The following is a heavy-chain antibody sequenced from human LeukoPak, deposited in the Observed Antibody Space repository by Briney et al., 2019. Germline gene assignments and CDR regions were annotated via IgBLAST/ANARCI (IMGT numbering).Heavy chain of an antibody. D-gene: IGHD5-12*01. CDR1: GFTFDDYA. CDR2: ISWNNDNI. CDR3: AKEPNKYSGYDYFDY. Sequence: GGSLRLSRAASGFTFDDYAMHWVRRAPGKGLEWVSGISWNNDNIHYADSVKGRFTISRDNAKNSLYLQMNSLRVEDTALYYCAKEPNKYSGYDYFDYWGQGTLVTVSS. V-gene: IGHV3-9*01. J-gene: IGHJ4*02.